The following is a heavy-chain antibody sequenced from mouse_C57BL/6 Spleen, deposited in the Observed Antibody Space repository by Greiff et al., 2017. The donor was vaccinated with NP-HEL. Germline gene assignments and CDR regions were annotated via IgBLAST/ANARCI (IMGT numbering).Heavy chain of an antibody. CDR2: INPSSGYT. CDR1: GYTFTSYW. CDR3: ASLDYDEGAWFAY. D-gene: IGHD2-4*01. Sequence: VQLQQSGAELAKPGASVKLSCKASGYTFTSYWMHWVKQRPGQGLEWIGYINPSSGYTKYNQKFKDKATLTADKSSSTAYMQLSSLTYEDSAVYYCASLDYDEGAWFAYWGQGTLVTVSA. J-gene: IGHJ3*01. V-gene: IGHV1-7*01.